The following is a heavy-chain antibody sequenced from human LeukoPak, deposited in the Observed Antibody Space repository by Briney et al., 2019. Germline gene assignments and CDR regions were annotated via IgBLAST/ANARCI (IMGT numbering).Heavy chain of an antibody. CDR2: INPNSGGT. V-gene: IGHV1-2*02. CDR3: ARVRLAGNYYDYGMDV. Sequence: ASVKVSCKDSGYTFTDYYIHWVRQAPGQGLEWMGWINPNSGGTNYALKFQGRVTMTRDTSISTVYMELSRLRSDDTAVYYCARVRLAGNYYDYGMDVWGQGSTVTVSS. CDR1: GYTFTDYY. D-gene: IGHD6-6*01. J-gene: IGHJ6*02.